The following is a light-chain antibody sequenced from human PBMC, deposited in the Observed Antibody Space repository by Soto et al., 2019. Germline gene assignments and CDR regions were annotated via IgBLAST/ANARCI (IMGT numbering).Light chain of an antibody. CDR1: QTISSW. CDR3: QQSYSPPPIT. Sequence: DIQMTQSPSTLSGSVGDRVTITCRASQTISSWLAWYQQKPGKAPKLLIYKASSLESGVPSRFSGSGSGTDFTLTISSLQPEDFATYYCQQSYSPPPITFGQGTRLEIK. J-gene: IGKJ5*01. CDR2: KAS. V-gene: IGKV1-5*03.